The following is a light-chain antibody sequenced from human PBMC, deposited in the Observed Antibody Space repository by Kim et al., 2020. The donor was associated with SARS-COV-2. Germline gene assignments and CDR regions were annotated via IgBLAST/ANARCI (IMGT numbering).Light chain of an antibody. CDR3: QQYGNLIT. V-gene: IGKV3-20*01. CDR1: QSVTSSY. J-gene: IGKJ5*01. CDR2: GAS. Sequence: LSPGERATLSCRASQSVTSSYLAWYQQKPGQAPRLLIYGASSRATGIPDRFSGSGSGTDFTLTISRLEPEDSAVYYCQQYGNLITFGQGTRLEIK.